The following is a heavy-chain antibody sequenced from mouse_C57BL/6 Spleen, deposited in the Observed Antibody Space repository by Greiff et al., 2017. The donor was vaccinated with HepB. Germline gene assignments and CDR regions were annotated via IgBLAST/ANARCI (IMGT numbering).Heavy chain of an antibody. CDR3: ARLHYGSTLDY. V-gene: IGHV5-6*01. Sequence: EVQLKESGGDLVKPGGSLKLSCAASGFTFSSYGMSWVRQTPDKRLEWVATISSGGSYTYYPDSVKGRFTISRDNAKNTLYLQMSSLKSEDTAMYYCARLHYGSTLDYWGQGTTLTVSS. J-gene: IGHJ2*01. CDR2: ISSGGSYT. D-gene: IGHD1-1*01. CDR1: GFTFSSYG.